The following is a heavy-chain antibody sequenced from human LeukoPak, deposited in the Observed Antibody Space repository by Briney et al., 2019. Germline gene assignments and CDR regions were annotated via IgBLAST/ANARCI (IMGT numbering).Heavy chain of an antibody. V-gene: IGHV4-34*01. CDR3: ARMSAAGSYFDF. Sequence: SETLSLTCAVYGGSFSGYYWSWIRQPPGKGLEWIGEINHSGSTNYNPSLKSRVTISVDTSKNQFSLDVNSVTAADTAIYYCARMSAAGSYFDFWGQGTLVTVSS. CDR2: INHSGST. J-gene: IGHJ4*02. CDR1: GGSFSGYY. D-gene: IGHD3-10*01.